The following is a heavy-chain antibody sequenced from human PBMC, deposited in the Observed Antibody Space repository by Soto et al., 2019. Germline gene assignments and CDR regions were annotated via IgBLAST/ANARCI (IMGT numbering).Heavy chain of an antibody. CDR1: GFTFSDYY. D-gene: IGHD4-17*01. CDR2: ISSSSSYT. J-gene: IGHJ3*02. V-gene: IGHV3-11*06. CDR3: AREAAPTVVTYDAFDI. Sequence: QVQLVESGGGLVKPGGSLRLSCAASGFTFSDYYMSWIRQAPGKGLEWVSYISSSSSYTNYADSVKGRFTISRDNAKNSLYLQMNSLRAEDTAVYYCAREAAPTVVTYDAFDIWGQGTMVTVSS.